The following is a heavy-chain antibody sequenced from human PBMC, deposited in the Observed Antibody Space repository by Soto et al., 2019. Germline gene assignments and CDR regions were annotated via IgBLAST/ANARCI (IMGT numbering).Heavy chain of an antibody. CDR1: GYTFTSYD. J-gene: IGHJ6*02. CDR2: MNPNSGNT. V-gene: IGHV1-8*01. CDR3: ARGPGPEDFWSGFSPKYGMDV. Sequence: GASVKVSCKASGYTFTSYDINWVRQATGQGLEWMGWMNPNSGNTGYAQKFQGRVTMTRNTSISTAYMELSSLRSEDTAVYYCARGPGPEDFWSGFSPKYGMDVWGQGTPVTVSS. D-gene: IGHD3-3*01.